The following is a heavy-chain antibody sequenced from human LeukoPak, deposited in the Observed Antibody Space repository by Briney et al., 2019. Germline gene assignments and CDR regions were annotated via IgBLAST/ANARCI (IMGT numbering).Heavy chain of an antibody. J-gene: IGHJ5*02. V-gene: IGHV3-21*01. D-gene: IGHD3-10*01. CDR2: ISSSSSYI. Sequence: PGGSLRLSCAASGIIFSSYSMNWVRQAPGKGLEWVSSISSSSSYIYYADSVKGRFTISRDNAKSSLYLQMNGLRAEDTAVYYCARGITMVRGVKGPSFDPWGQGTLVTVSS. CDR1: GIIFSSYS. CDR3: ARGITMVRGVKGPSFDP.